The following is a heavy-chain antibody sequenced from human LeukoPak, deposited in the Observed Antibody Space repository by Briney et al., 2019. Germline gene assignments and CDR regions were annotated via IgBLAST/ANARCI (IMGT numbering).Heavy chain of an antibody. CDR1: GGSISSYY. CDR2: IYTSGST. Sequence: PSETLSLTCTVSGGSISSYYWIWIRQPAGKARECIGRIYTSGSTNYNPSLKSRVTMSVDTSKNQFSLKLSSVTAADTAVYYCARDFPYCSSTSCYLGTWGQGTLVTVSS. D-gene: IGHD2-2*01. CDR3: ARDFPYCSSTSCYLGT. V-gene: IGHV4-4*07. J-gene: IGHJ1*01.